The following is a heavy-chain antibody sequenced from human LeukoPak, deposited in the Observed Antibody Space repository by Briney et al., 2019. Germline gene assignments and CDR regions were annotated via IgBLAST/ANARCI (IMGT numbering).Heavy chain of an antibody. CDR1: GFTLNNAW. CDR3: TTDRYYDNSELQFQH. CDR2: IKRETDGGTI. V-gene: IGHV3-15*01. J-gene: IGHJ1*01. D-gene: IGHD3-22*01. Sequence: GGSLRLSCAASGFTLNNAWVSWVRQAPGKGLEWLGRIKRETDGGTIDYAAPVKGRFTISRDDSRNTLYLQMDSLKIEDTAVYYCTTDRYYDNSELQFQHWGQGTLVTVSS.